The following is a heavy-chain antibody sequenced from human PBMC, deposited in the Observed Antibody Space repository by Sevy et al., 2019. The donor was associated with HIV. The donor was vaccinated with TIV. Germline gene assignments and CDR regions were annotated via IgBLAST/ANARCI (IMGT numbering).Heavy chain of an antibody. CDR2: ISGSGGST. CDR1: GFTFSSYA. Sequence: GGSLRLSCAASGFTFSSYAMSWVRQAPGKGLEWVSAISGSGGSTYYADSVKGRFTISRDNSKNTLYLQMNSLRAEDTAVYYCAKDRMDYYDSSGYSDAFDIWGQRTMVTVSS. CDR3: AKDRMDYYDSSGYSDAFDI. D-gene: IGHD3-22*01. J-gene: IGHJ3*02. V-gene: IGHV3-23*01.